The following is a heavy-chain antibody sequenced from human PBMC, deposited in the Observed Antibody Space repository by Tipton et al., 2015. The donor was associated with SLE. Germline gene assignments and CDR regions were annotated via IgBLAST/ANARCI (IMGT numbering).Heavy chain of an antibody. CDR3: ATFFVEGDTIFGPGG. CDR1: GDSISSNNYF. J-gene: IGHJ4*02. Sequence: PGLVKPSETLSLTCTVSGDSISSNNYFWGWIRQPPEKGLEWIGTIYYSGRTNYNPSLKSRVTISRDTSKNQFSLKLSSVTAADTAVYYCATFFVEGDTIFGPGGWGRGTLVTVSS. CDR2: IYYSGRT. D-gene: IGHD3-3*01. V-gene: IGHV4-39*07.